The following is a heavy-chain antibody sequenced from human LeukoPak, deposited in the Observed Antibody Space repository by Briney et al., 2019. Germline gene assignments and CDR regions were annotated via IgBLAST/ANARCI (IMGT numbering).Heavy chain of an antibody. Sequence: ASARVSCKASGHTLTDYYMHWLRQAPGQGLEWMGWINPNSGDTNYAQKFQGRVTMTRDTSISTAYMELSRLTSDDTAVYYCAKNPYEYYSDSWGQGTLVTVSS. J-gene: IGHJ4*02. D-gene: IGHD5-12*01. CDR2: INPNSGDT. CDR3: AKNPYEYYSDS. V-gene: IGHV1-2*02. CDR1: GHTLTDYY.